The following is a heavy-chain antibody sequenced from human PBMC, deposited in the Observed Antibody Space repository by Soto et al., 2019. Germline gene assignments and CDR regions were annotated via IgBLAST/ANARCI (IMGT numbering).Heavy chain of an antibody. V-gene: IGHV1-18*01. CDR3: ATKGRWYVGYYYYGMDV. J-gene: IGHJ6*02. Sequence: VASVKVSCKTSGYTFSSYSISWVRQAPGQGLEWMGWISGYNGNTIYAQKLQGRVTVTTDSSTSTAYMELSSLRSEDTAVYYCATKGRWYVGYYYYGMDVWGQGTTVTVSS. CDR2: ISGYNGNT. D-gene: IGHD6-13*01. CDR1: GYTFSSYS.